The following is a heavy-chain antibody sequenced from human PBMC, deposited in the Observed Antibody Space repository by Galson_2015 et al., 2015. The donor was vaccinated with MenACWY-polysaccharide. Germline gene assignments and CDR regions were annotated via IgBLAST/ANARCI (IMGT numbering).Heavy chain of an antibody. CDR1: GGSISSSSYY. V-gene: IGHV4-39*07. Sequence: LSLTCTVSGGSISSSSYYWGWIRQPPGKGLEWIGSIYYSGSTYYNPSLKSRVTISVDTSKNQFSLKLSSVTAADTAVYYCARVRSSPLSDAFDIWGQGTMVTVSS. CDR2: IYYSGST. CDR3: ARVRSSPLSDAFDI. J-gene: IGHJ3*02. D-gene: IGHD6-6*01.